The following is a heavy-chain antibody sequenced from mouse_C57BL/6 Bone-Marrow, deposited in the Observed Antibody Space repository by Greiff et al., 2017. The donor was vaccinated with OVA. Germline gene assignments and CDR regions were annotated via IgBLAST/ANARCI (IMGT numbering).Heavy chain of an antibody. CDR3: ARQGYYYGSSYYWYFDV. CDR1: GFTFSDYG. Sequence: EVQLQESGGGLVQPGGSLKLSCAASGFTFSDYGMAWVRQAPRKGPEWVAFISNLAYSIYYADTVTGRFTISRENAKNTLYLEMSSLRSEDTAMYYCARQGYYYGSSYYWYFDVWGTGTTVTVSS. V-gene: IGHV5-15*01. CDR2: ISNLAYSI. D-gene: IGHD1-1*01. J-gene: IGHJ1*03.